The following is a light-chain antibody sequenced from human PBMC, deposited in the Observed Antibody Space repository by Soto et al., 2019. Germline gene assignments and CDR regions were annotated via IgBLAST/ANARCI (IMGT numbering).Light chain of an antibody. CDR3: QQSYRTPYT. CDR1: QDIDIY. J-gene: IGKJ2*01. CDR2: DES. V-gene: IGKV1-39*01. Sequence: TQMAQSPSSLSASVGDRVTITCRASQDIDIYLSWYQQKPGKVPKLLIYDESTLQSGVPSRFSGSGSGTDFTLTINNLQPEDFATYYCQQSYRTPYTLGQGTKVDI.